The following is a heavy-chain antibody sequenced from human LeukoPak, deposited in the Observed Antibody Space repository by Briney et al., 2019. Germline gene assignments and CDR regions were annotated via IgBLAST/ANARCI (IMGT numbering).Heavy chain of an antibody. Sequence: GESLKTSCKGSGYSFTSYWIGWVRQMPGKGLEWMGIIYPGDSDTRYSPSFQGQVTISADKSISTAYLQWSSLKASDTAMYYCARRGYCSGGSCLYFDYWGQGTLATVSS. D-gene: IGHD2-15*01. CDR2: IYPGDSDT. CDR1: GYSFTSYW. J-gene: IGHJ4*02. V-gene: IGHV5-51*01. CDR3: ARRGYCSGGSCLYFDY.